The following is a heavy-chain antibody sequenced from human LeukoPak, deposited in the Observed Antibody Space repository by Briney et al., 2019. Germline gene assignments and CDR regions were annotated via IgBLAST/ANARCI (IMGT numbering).Heavy chain of an antibody. D-gene: IGHD1-26*01. J-gene: IGHJ4*02. V-gene: IGHV3-23*01. CDR1: GFTFSSYA. CDR3: AKDLFPYSGSYLYFDY. Sequence: PGGSLRLSRAASGFTFSSYAMSWVRQAPGKGLEWVSAISGSGGSTYYADSVKGRFTISRDNSKNTLYLQMNSLRAEDTAVYYCAKDLFPYSGSYLYFDYWGQGTLVTVSS. CDR2: ISGSGGST.